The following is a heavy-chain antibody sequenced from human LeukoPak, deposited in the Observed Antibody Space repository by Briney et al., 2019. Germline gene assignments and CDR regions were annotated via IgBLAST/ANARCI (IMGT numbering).Heavy chain of an antibody. CDR3: ARVASAVTPPFFDY. CDR2: ISYDGSNK. D-gene: IGHD4-11*01. V-gene: IGHV3-30*04. Sequence: GGSLRLSCAASGFTFSSYAMHWVRQAPGKGLEWVAVISYDGSNKYYADSVKGRFTISRDNSKNTLYLQMNSLRGEDTAVCNCARVASAVTPPFFDYWGQGTLVTVSS. CDR1: GFTFSSYA. J-gene: IGHJ4*02.